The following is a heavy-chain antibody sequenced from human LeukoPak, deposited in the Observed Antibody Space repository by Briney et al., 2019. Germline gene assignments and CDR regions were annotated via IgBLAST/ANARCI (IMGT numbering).Heavy chain of an antibody. V-gene: IGHV4-34*01. CDR2: INPRGST. CDR3: TRGLRQGSAWSWGPKEKSYQYMDV. CDR1: GGSFSSHY. J-gene: IGHJ6*04. Sequence: SGTLSLTCGVSGGSFSSHYWTWIRQPPGKGLEWIGEINPRGSTNYNPSLESRVTVSADTSRNQFSLSLTSVTAADSAVYFCTRGLRQGSAWSWGPKEKSYQYMDVWGTGTTVIVSS. D-gene: IGHD6-19*01.